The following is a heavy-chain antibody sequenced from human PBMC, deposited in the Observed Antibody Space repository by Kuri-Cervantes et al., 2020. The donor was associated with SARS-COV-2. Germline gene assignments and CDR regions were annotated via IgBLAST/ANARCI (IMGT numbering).Heavy chain of an antibody. Sequence: LRLSCAASGFTFSDYYMSWIRQPPGKGLEWIGYIYHSGSTYYNPSLKSRVTISVDRSKNQFSLKLSSVTAADTAVYYCARGTNIAAAGTLDYWGQGTLVTVSS. J-gene: IGHJ4*02. CDR2: IYHSGST. CDR1: GFTFSDYY. CDR3: ARGTNIAAAGTLDY. V-gene: IGHV4-30-2*01. D-gene: IGHD6-13*01.